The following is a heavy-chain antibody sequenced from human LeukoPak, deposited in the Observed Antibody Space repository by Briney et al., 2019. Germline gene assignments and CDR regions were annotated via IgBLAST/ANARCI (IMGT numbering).Heavy chain of an antibody. CDR2: IYYSGST. CDR1: GGSFSSYY. CDR3: ARALNYYGSGSRRNRFDP. Sequence: SETLSLTCAVYGGSFSSYYWSWLRQPPGKGLEWIGYIYYSGSTNYNPSLKSRVTISVDTSKNQFSLKLSSVTAADTAVYYCARALNYYGSGSRRNRFDPWGQGTLVTVSS. D-gene: IGHD3-10*01. V-gene: IGHV4-59*01. J-gene: IGHJ5*02.